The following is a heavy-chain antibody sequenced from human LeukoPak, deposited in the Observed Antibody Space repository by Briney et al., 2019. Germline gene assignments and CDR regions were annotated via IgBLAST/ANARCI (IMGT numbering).Heavy chain of an antibody. V-gene: IGHV3-48*04. CDR2: ISSSGSTI. CDR1: GFTFSSYS. Sequence: GGSLRLSCAASGFTFSSYSMNWVRQAPGKGLEWVSYISSSGSTIYYADSVKGRFTISRDNAKNSLYLQMNSLRAEDTAVYYCARDGPGAMVEFDYWGQGTLVTVSS. J-gene: IGHJ4*02. CDR3: ARDGPGAMVEFDY. D-gene: IGHD5-18*01.